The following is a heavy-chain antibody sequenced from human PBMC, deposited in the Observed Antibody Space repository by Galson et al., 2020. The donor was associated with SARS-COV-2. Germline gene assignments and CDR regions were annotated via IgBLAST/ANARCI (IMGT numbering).Heavy chain of an antibody. CDR2: INSSGST. CDR1: GGSFSGYY. Sequence: SETLSLTCAVYGGSFSGYYWSWIRQPPGKGLEWIGEINSSGSTNYNPSLKSRVTISVDTSKNHFSLKLSSVTAADTAVYYCARHEAPRYYYDSSGYYQPFDYWGQGTLVTVSS. D-gene: IGHD3-22*01. V-gene: IGHV4-34*01. J-gene: IGHJ4*02. CDR3: ARHEAPRYYYDSSGYYQPFDY.